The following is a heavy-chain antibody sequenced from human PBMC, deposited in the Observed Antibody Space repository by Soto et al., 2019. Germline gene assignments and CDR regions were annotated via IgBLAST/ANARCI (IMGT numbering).Heavy chain of an antibody. D-gene: IGHD2-8*01. V-gene: IGHV1-18*01. CDR2: ISGYNGDT. Sequence: ASVKVSCKASDYTFTRYGISWVLQAPGQGLEWMGWISGYNGDTNYAQKFQGRVSMTIDTSTTTAYMELRSLRSDDTAVYYCAKNGQPPYYYYGMDVWGQGTTVTVSS. J-gene: IGHJ6*02. CDR3: AKNGQPPYYYYGMDV. CDR1: DYTFTRYG.